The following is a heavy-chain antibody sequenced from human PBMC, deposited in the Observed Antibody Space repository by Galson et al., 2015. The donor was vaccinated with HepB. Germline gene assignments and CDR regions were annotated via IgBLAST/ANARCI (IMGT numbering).Heavy chain of an antibody. J-gene: IGHJ4*02. D-gene: IGHD6-19*01. Sequence: SLRLSCAASGFTFSSYSMNWVRQAPGKGLEWVSYISSSSSTIYYADSVKGRFTISRDNAKNSLYLQMSSLRDEDTAVYYCARRDSSGWYYFDYWGQGTLVTVSS. CDR2: ISSSSSTI. CDR3: ARRDSSGWYYFDY. V-gene: IGHV3-48*02. CDR1: GFTFSSYS.